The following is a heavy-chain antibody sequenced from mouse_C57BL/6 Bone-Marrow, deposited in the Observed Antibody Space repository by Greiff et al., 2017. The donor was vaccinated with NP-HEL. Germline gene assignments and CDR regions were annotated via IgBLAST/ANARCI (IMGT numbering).Heavy chain of an antibody. V-gene: IGHV7-3*01. J-gene: IGHJ4*01. CDR3: ARGGDYGSHYAMDY. CDR2: IRNKANGYTT. Sequence: EVQLVESGGGLVQPGGSLSLSCAASGFTFTDYYMSWVRQPPGKALEWLGFIRNKANGYTTEYSASVKGRFTISRDNSQSILYLQMNALRAEDSATYYCARGGDYGSHYAMDYWGQGTSVTVSS. D-gene: IGHD1-1*01. CDR1: GFTFTDYY.